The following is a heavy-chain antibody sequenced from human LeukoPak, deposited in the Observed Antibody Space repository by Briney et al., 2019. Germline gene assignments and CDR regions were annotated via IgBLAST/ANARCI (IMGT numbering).Heavy chain of an antibody. Sequence: GGSLRLSCAASGFNFSSYAMTWVRQAPGKGLECVSGISGSGDTTYYADSVKGRFTISRDNSKNTLHLQMNSLRAEDTALYYCAKDRSLVPAALNYWGQGTLVTVSS. CDR2: ISGSGDTT. D-gene: IGHD2-2*01. CDR3: AKDRSLVPAALNY. J-gene: IGHJ4*02. V-gene: IGHV3-23*01. CDR1: GFNFSSYA.